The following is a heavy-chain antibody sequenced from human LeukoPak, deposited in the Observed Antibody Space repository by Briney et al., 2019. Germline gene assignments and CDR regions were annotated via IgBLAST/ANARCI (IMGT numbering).Heavy chain of an antibody. CDR2: TGSIGSTI. Sequence: GGSLRLSCSASGFSFNIYSMSWVRQSPGKGLEWIAYTGSIGSTIHYADSVKGRFTISRDNAKKSLFLQMDTLRGDDTAVYYCARVGGRGIDYWGQGSLVSVSS. CDR3: ARVGGRGIDY. J-gene: IGHJ4*02. CDR1: GFSFNIYS. V-gene: IGHV3-48*01.